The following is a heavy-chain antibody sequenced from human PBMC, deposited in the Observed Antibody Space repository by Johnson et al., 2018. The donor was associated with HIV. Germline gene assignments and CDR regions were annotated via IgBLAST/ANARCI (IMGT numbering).Heavy chain of an antibody. CDR3: AKELRQWLVDALHL. J-gene: IGHJ3*01. Sequence: VQLVESGGGLIQPGKSLRLSCATSGFTFDDYAMHWVRQAPGKGLEWVSGISWNSDTIRSADSVKGRFTISRANAKNSLSLQMNSLRAEDTALYYCAKELRQWLVDALHLWGQGTMVTVSS. D-gene: IGHD6-19*01. CDR2: ISWNSDTI. CDR1: GFTFDDYA. V-gene: IGHV3-9*01.